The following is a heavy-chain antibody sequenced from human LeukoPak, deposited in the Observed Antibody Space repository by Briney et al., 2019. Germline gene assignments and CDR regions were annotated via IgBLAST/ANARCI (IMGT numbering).Heavy chain of an antibody. CDR3: ARTLDKFDY. CDR2: IYYSGST. V-gene: IGHV4-39*01. CDR1: GGSISSSSYY. D-gene: IGHD2-2*03. J-gene: IGHJ4*02. Sequence: PSETLSLTCTVSGGSISSSSYYWGWIRQPPGKGLEWIGSIYYSGSTYYNPSLKSRVTISVDTSKNQFSLKLSSVTAADTAVYHCARTLDKFDYWGQGTLVTVSS.